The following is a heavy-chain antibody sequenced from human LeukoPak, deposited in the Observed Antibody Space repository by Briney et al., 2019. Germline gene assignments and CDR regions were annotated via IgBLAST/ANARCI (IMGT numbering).Heavy chain of an antibody. Sequence: PGGSLRLSCAASGFTVSSNYMSWVRQAPGKRLEWVSVIYSGGSTYYADSVKGRFTISRDNSKNTLYLQMNSLRAEDTAVYYCASHILTGSFDIWGQGTMVTVSS. J-gene: IGHJ3*02. CDR2: IYSGGST. D-gene: IGHD3-9*01. CDR3: ASHILTGSFDI. V-gene: IGHV3-53*01. CDR1: GFTVSSNY.